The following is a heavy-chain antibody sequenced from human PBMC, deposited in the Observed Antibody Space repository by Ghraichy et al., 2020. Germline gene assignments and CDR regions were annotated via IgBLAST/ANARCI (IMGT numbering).Heavy chain of an antibody. CDR3: ARHGGTYYYYYGMDV. CDR2: IYYSGST. Sequence: SETRSLTCTVSGGSISSYYWSWIRQPPGKRLEWIGYIYYSGSTNYNPSLKSRVTISVHMSKNQFSLKLSSVTAADTAVYYCARHGGTYYYYYGMDVWGQGTTVTVSS. CDR1: GGSISSYY. D-gene: IGHD1-26*01. J-gene: IGHJ6*02. V-gene: IGHV4-59*08.